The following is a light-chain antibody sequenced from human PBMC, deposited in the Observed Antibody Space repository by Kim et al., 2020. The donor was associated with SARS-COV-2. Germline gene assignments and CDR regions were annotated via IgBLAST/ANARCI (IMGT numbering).Light chain of an antibody. Sequence: APGKTARITCGGNNIGSKSVHWYQQKPGQAPVLVIYYDSDRPSGIPERFSGSNSENTATLTISRVEAGDEADYYCQVWDSSSDHPVFGGGTKVTVL. CDR2: YDS. J-gene: IGLJ3*02. CDR1: NIGSKS. V-gene: IGLV3-21*04. CDR3: QVWDSSSDHPV.